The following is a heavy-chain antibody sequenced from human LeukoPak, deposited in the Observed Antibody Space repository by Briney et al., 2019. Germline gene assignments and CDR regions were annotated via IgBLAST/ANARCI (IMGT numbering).Heavy chain of an antibody. V-gene: IGHV3-48*01. D-gene: IGHD6-19*01. CDR1: GFTLTTYS. Sequence: GGSLRLSCAASGFTLTTYSMNWVRQAPGKGLEWVSYISGSSSAIYYADSVKGRFTISRDSAKNSLYLQMNGLRAEDTALYYCARQWPEYYMDVWGKGTTVTVSS. CDR3: ARQWPEYYMDV. CDR2: ISGSSSAI. J-gene: IGHJ6*03.